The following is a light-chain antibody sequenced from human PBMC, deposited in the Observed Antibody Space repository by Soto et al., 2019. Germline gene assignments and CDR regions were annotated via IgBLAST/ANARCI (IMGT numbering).Light chain of an antibody. CDR3: HEYNTFPST. CDR1: QSVTNN. V-gene: IGKV3-15*01. CDR2: VAS. Sequence: MTHSPATLSVSQGDRVTLSCRASQSVTNNLAWYQHKLGQATTLLIYVASTRATGIPARYTGSGSRTEFILTITSLQSEDAASYYGHEYNTFPSTFGQGTKVEFK. J-gene: IGKJ1*01.